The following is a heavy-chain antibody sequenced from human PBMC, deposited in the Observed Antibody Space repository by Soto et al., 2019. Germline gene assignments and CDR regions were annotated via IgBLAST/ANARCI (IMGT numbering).Heavy chain of an antibody. J-gene: IGHJ5*02. CDR3: ARAPSGWYWFDP. Sequence: GASVKASCKASGYTFTSYAMHWVRQAPGQRLEWMGWINAGNGNTKYSQKFQGRVTITRDTSASTAYMELSSLRSEDTAVYYCARAPSGWYWFDPWGQGTLVTVSS. V-gene: IGHV1-3*01. D-gene: IGHD6-19*01. CDR2: INAGNGNT. CDR1: GYTFTSYA.